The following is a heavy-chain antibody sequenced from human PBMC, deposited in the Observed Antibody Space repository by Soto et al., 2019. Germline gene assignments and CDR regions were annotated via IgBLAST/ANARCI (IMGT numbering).Heavy chain of an antibody. CDR2: ISAYNANT. Sequence: VASVKVSCKASGYSFISYGISWVRQAPGQGLEWMGWISAYNANTNYAQKLQGRVTMTTDTSTSTAYMELRSLRSDDTAVYYCARANSGSYHDAFDIWGQGTMVTVSS. CDR1: GYSFISYG. V-gene: IGHV1-18*01. J-gene: IGHJ3*02. CDR3: ARANSGSYHDAFDI. D-gene: IGHD1-26*01.